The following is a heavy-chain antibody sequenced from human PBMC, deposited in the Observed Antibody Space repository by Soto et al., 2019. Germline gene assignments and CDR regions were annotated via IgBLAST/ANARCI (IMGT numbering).Heavy chain of an antibody. V-gene: IGHV4-59*01. CDR1: GGSLSRYF. CDR2: IYYSGST. J-gene: IGHJ6*03. D-gene: IGHD3-3*01. CDR3: VREAVNDDFWSGYYSPYYYYYLDV. Sequence: QVQLQESGPGLVKPSETLPLTCTVSGGSLSRYFWSWIRQPPGKGLEWIGYIYYSGSTNYNPSLKGRVTISVHTSKNQFSLNLRSATAADTAVYYCVREAVNDDFWSGYYSPYYYYYLDVWGKGTTVNVSS.